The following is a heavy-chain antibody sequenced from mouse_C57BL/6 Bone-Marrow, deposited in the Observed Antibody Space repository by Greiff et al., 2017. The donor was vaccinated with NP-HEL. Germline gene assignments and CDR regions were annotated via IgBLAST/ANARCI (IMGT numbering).Heavy chain of an antibody. CDR3: ARTGAY. Sequence: VKLQQSGAELMKPGASVKLSCKATGYTFTGYWIEWVKQRPGHGLEWIGEILPGRGSTNYNEKLKGKATFTADTSSNTAYTQLSSLTTEDSAIYYCARTGAYWGQGTLVTVSA. CDR2: ILPGRGST. J-gene: IGHJ3*01. V-gene: IGHV1-9*01. CDR1: GYTFTGYW.